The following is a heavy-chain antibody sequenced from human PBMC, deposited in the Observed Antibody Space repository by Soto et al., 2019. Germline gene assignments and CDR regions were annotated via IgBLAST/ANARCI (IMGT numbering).Heavy chain of an antibody. CDR1: GFTFSSYG. D-gene: IGHD5-18*01. V-gene: IGHV3-30*18. CDR2: ISYDGSNK. Sequence: QVQLVESGGGVVQPGRSLRLSCAASGFTFSSYGMHWVRQAPGKGLEWVAVISYDGSNKYYADSVKGRFTISRDNSKNTLYLQMNSLRAEDTAVYYCAKVDTAMVRYYCYYGMDVWGQGTTVAVSS. J-gene: IGHJ6*02. CDR3: AKVDTAMVRYYCYYGMDV.